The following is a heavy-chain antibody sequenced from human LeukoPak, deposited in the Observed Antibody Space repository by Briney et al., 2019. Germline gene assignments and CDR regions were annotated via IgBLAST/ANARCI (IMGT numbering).Heavy chain of an antibody. Sequence: GGSLRLSCAASGFTFSSYAMHWVRQAPVKGLEWVAVISYDGSNKYYADSVKGRFTISRDNSKNTLYLQMNSLRAEDTAVYYCARSGYDYYYGMDVWGQGTTVTVSS. CDR3: ARSGYDYYYGMDV. D-gene: IGHD3-3*01. CDR1: GFTFSSYA. V-gene: IGHV3-30-3*01. CDR2: ISYDGSNK. J-gene: IGHJ6*02.